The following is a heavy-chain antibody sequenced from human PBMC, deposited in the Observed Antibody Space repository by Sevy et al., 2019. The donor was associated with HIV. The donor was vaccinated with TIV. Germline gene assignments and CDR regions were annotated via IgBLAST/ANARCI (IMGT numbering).Heavy chain of an antibody. CDR3: ARPRANYVDHYFFYAMDV. Sequence: GGSLRLSCAASGFTFNIYAMHWVRQAPGKGLEWVALISYDGSDKYYADSVKGRFTISRDNFKNTLYLQMNSLTTEDTAVYYCARPRANYVDHYFFYAMDVWGQGTTVTVSS. CDR1: GFTFNIYA. CDR2: ISYDGSDK. V-gene: IGHV3-30-3*01. D-gene: IGHD4-17*01. J-gene: IGHJ6*02.